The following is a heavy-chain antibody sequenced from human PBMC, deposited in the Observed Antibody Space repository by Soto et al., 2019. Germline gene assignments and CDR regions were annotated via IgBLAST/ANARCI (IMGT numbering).Heavy chain of an antibody. J-gene: IGHJ4*02. D-gene: IGHD6-19*01. V-gene: IGHV1-69*13. Sequence: SVKVSCKASGGTFSSYAISWVRQAPGQGLEWMGGIIPIFGTANYAQKFQGRVTITADESTSTAYMELSSLRSEDTAVYYCARGVGTPRQWLVLNYWGQGTLVNVSS. CDR3: ARGVGTPRQWLVLNY. CDR2: IIPIFGTA. CDR1: GGTFSSYA.